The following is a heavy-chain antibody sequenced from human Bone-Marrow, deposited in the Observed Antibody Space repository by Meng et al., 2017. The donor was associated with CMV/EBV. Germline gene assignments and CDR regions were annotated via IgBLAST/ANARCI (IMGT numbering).Heavy chain of an antibody. D-gene: IGHD3/OR15-3a*01. Sequence: GGPLRLSCAASGFTFSTYWMHWVRQAPGKGLVWVSRINSDGSRTNYADSVKGRFTISRDNAKNILFLQMNSLRAEDTAVYYCARGITPFMTTSGLARRPPYGMDVWGQGATVTVSS. V-gene: IGHV3-74*01. CDR1: GFTFSTYW. CDR2: INSDGSRT. CDR3: ARGITPFMTTSGLARRPPYGMDV. J-gene: IGHJ6*01.